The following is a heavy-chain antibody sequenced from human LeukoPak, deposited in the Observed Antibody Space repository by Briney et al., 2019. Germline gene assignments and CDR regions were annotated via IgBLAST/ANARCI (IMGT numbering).Heavy chain of an antibody. CDR1: AFTFSTYA. CDR3: ARPQGGRQLWLHFDY. J-gene: IGHJ4*02. CDR2: ISYDGNNK. Sequence: PGGSLRLSCAASAFTFSTYAMHWVRQAPGKGLEWVAVISYDGNNKYYADSVKGRLTISRDNSKNTLYLQVNSLRAEDTAVYYCARPQGGRQLWLHFDYWGRGTLVTVSS. D-gene: IGHD5-18*01. V-gene: IGHV3-30-3*01.